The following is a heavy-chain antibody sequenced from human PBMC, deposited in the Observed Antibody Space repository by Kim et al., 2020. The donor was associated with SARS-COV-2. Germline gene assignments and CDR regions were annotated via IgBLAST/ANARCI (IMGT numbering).Heavy chain of an antibody. D-gene: IGHD2-15*01. Sequence: SETLSLTCTVSGGSISSYYWSWIRQPPGKGLEWIGYIYYSGSTNYNPSLKSRVTISVDTSKNQFSLKLSSVTAADTAVYYCARVPRGCSGGSCYVHGFDPWGQGTLVTVSS. J-gene: IGHJ5*02. CDR1: GGSISSYY. CDR2: IYYSGST. V-gene: IGHV4-59*01. CDR3: ARVPRGCSGGSCYVHGFDP.